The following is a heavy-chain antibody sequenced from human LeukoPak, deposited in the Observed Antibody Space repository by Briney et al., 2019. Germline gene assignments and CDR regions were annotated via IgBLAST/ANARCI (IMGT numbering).Heavy chain of an antibody. D-gene: IGHD1-26*01. Sequence: GGSLRLSCAASGFTFSSYAMNWVRQAPGKGLGWVSSISSSSSYIYYADSVKGRFTISRDNAKKSVYLQMNSLRAKDTAVYYCARAYSERYGLGYYYMDVWGKGTTVTISS. CDR3: ARAYSERYGLGYYYMDV. CDR1: GFTFSSYA. J-gene: IGHJ6*03. V-gene: IGHV3-21*01. CDR2: ISSSSSYI.